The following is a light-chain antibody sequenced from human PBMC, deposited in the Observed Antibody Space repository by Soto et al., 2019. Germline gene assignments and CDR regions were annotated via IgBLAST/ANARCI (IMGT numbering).Light chain of an antibody. Sequence: QSALTQPPSSSGSPGQSVTISCTGTSSDIGGYNYVSWYQQHPGNGPKLMIYEVNKRPSGVPDRFSGSKSGNTASLTVAGLQAEDEADYYCSSYAGSNNYVFGTGTKLTVL. CDR3: SSYAGSNNYV. V-gene: IGLV2-8*01. CDR2: EVN. CDR1: SSDIGGYNY. J-gene: IGLJ1*01.